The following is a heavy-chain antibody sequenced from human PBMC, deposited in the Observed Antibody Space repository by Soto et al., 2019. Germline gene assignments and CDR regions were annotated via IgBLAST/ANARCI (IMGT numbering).Heavy chain of an antibody. V-gene: IGHV1-18*01. J-gene: IGHJ4*02. Sequence: ASVKVSCKASGYTFTSYGISWVRQAPGQGLEWMGWISAYNGNTNYAQKLQGRVTMTTDTTTSTAYMELRSLRSDDTAVYYCARGPYYYDSSGYYTYWGQGTLVTVSS. CDR3: ARGPYYYDSSGYYTY. CDR1: GYTFTSYG. D-gene: IGHD3-22*01. CDR2: ISAYNGNT.